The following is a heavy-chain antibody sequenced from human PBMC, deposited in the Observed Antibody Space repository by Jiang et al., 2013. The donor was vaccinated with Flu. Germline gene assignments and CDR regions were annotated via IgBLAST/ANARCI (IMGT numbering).Heavy chain of an antibody. CDR2: IYYSGST. J-gene: IGHJ5*02. V-gene: IGHV4-59*01. CDR1: GGSISSYY. Sequence: GSGLVKPSETLSLTCTVSGGSISSYYWSWIRQPPGKGLEWIGYIYYSGSTNYNPSLKSRVTISVDTSKNQFSLKLSSVTAADTAVYYCARVSKYYDSSGYYVFDPWGQGTLVAVSS. CDR3: ARVSKYYDSSGYYVFDP. D-gene: IGHD3-22*01.